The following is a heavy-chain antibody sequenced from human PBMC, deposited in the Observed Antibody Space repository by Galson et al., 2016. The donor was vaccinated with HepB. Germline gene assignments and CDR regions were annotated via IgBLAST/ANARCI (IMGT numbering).Heavy chain of an antibody. J-gene: IGHJ4*02. CDR1: GFTFTNYW. CDR2: IDGDGRGT. Sequence: TLRLSCAASGFTFTNYWREGGGKDPGKGLEWVARIDGDGRGTSFADSVKGRFTISRDNAKNTLSLQMNSLRAEDTAVYFCTTAFEFWGQGYLVTVSS. CDR3: TTAFEF. V-gene: IGHV3-74*01.